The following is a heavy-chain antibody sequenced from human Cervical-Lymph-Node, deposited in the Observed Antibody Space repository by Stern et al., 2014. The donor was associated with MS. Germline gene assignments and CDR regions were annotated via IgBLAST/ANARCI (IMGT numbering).Heavy chain of an antibody. J-gene: IGHJ4*02. CDR3: ARDTSSPERSDW. CDR1: GFTVSRDY. V-gene: IGHV3-53*01. Sequence: EVQLVESGGGVIQPGGSLRLSCTASGFTVSRDYMTWVRQAPGKGLAWVSLITNVGIYFYTDSVKVRFTISRDDSKNTVYLHMTSLRAEDTAMYYCARDTSSPERSDWWGQGTLVTVSS. D-gene: IGHD1-1*01. CDR2: ITNVGIY.